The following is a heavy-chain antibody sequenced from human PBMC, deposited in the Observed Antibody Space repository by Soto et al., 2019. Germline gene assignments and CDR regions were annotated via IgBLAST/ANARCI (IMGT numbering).Heavy chain of an antibody. CDR2: IWYDGSKK. J-gene: IGHJ4*02. V-gene: IGHV3-33*01. Sequence: QVQLVESGGGVVQPGRSLRLSCAASGFIFSSYGMHWVRQAPGKGLGWVAVIWYDGSKKYYADSVKGRFTISRDNSKNTLYLQMKSLRAEDTAVYYCARDGNYYDSSGYYFTYYFDYWGQGTLVTVSS. D-gene: IGHD3-22*01. CDR1: GFIFSSYG. CDR3: ARDGNYYDSSGYYFTYYFDY.